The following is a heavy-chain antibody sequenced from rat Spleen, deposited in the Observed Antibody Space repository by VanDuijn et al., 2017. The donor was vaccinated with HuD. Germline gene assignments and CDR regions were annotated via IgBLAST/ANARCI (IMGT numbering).Heavy chain of an antibody. CDR2: VNSAGST. D-gene: IGHD1-2*01. V-gene: IGHV3-3*01. Sequence: EVQLQESGPGLVKPSQSLSLTCSVTGHSISSSYRWNWIRKFPGNKLEWMGYVNSAGSTNYNPSLKSRISISKDTSKNQFFLKVNSVTSEDTATYYCAMSGYYSCYTRLMDAWGQGASVTVSS. CDR1: GHSISSSYR. CDR3: AMSGYYSCYTRLMDA. J-gene: IGHJ4*01.